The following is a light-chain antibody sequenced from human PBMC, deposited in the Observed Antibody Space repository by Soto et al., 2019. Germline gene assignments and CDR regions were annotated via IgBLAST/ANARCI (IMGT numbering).Light chain of an antibody. CDR3: QHYNNLWG. CDR2: GAF. V-gene: IGKV3-15*01. Sequence: EIVMTQSPATLSVSPGETATLSCRASQSVSYNLAWYQQKPGQGPRLLIYGAFTRAIGIPDRFSGSGSGTEFTLTISSLQSEDFAVYYCQHYNNLWGFGGGTKVEIK. J-gene: IGKJ4*01. CDR1: QSVSYN.